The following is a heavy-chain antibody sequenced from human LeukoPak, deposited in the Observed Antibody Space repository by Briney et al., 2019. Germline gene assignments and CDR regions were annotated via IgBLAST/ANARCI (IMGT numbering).Heavy chain of an antibody. V-gene: IGHV3-66*01. CDR3: AGTRYFDWLLYH. D-gene: IGHD3-9*01. J-gene: IGHJ4*02. CDR2: IYSGGST. Sequence: GGSLRLSCAASGFTVSSNYMSWVRQAPGKGLEWVSVIYSGGSTYYADSVKGRFTISRDNSKNTLYLQMNSLRAEDTAVYYCAGTRYFDWLLYHWGQGTLVTVSS. CDR1: GFTVSSNY.